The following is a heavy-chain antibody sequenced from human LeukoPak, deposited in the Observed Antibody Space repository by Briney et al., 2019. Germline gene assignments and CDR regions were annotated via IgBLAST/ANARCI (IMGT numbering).Heavy chain of an antibody. D-gene: IGHD6-13*01. CDR1: GFTFSSYS. J-gene: IGHJ5*02. Sequence: PGGSLRLSCAASGFTFSSYSMNWVRLAPGTGLEWVSSISSSSSYIYYADSVKGRFTISRDNAKNSLYLQMNSLRAEDTAVYYCARDYDSSSWYEGSWFDPWGQGTLVTVSS. CDR2: ISSSSSYI. V-gene: IGHV3-21*01. CDR3: ARDYDSSSWYEGSWFDP.